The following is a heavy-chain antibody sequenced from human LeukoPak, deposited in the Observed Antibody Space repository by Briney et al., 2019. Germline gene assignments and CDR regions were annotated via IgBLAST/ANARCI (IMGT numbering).Heavy chain of an antibody. V-gene: IGHV3-7*03. D-gene: IGHD3-22*01. CDR1: GFTFSNPW. J-gene: IGHJ3*01. Sequence: PGGSLRLSCAVSGFTFSNPWMNWVRQAPGKGLEWVADIKQDGSEKYYVDSVKGRFTISRDNAKNSLYLQMNSLRAEDTAVYYCARGDYFDRAFDVWGQGTMVTVSS. CDR3: ARGDYFDRAFDV. CDR2: IKQDGSEK.